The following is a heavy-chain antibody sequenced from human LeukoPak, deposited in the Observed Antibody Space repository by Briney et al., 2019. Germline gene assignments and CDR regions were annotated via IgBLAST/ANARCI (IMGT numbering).Heavy chain of an antibody. CDR1: GFTFSSYA. V-gene: IGHV3-23*01. Sequence: GGSLRLSCAASGFTFSSYAMSWVRQAPGKGLEWVSAISGSGGSTYYADSVKGRFTISRDNSKNALYLQMNSLRAEDTAVYYCAKGRVADPSYYFDHWGQGTLVTVSS. D-gene: IGHD6-19*01. J-gene: IGHJ4*02. CDR3: AKGRVADPSYYFDH. CDR2: ISGSGGST.